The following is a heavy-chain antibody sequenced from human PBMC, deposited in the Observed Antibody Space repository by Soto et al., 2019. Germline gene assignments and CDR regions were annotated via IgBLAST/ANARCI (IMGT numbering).Heavy chain of an antibody. V-gene: IGHV3-23*01. CDR3: AKDDIVVLGRFDP. Sequence: EVQLLESGGGLLQPGGSLRLSCAVSGFTFSSYAMSWVRQAPGKGLEWVSGISGNGGSTYYADSVEGRFTVSRDNSKNSLYLQMNSLRAEDTAVYYGAKDDIVVLGRFDPWGQGTLVTVSS. CDR1: GFTFSSYA. J-gene: IGHJ5*02. CDR2: ISGNGGST. D-gene: IGHD2-2*01.